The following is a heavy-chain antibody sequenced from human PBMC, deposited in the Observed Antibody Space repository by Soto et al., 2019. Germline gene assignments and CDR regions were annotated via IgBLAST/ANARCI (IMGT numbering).Heavy chain of an antibody. V-gene: IGHV4-34*01. Sequence: QVQLQQWSAGLLKPSETLSLTCAVYCGAFSGYYWSWIRQPPGKGLEWIGEIHPSGSTNYNPSLKSRVTISVDRSKNKLSLKLSSVTAADTAVYYCASGYGSGADLGYWGQGTLVTVSS. D-gene: IGHD3-10*01. CDR3: ASGYGSGADLGY. CDR2: IHPSGST. J-gene: IGHJ4*02. CDR1: CGAFSGYY.